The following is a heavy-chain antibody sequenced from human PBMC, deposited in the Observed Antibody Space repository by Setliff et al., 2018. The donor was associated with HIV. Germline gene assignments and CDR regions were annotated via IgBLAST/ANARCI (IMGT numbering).Heavy chain of an antibody. J-gene: IGHJ6*03. CDR3: ARESGSAYYYYYMDV. CDR1: GYSISSDYY. CDR2: IYTSGST. Sequence: SETLSLTCAVSGYSISSDYYWGWIRQPPGKGLEWIGRIYTSGSTNYNPSLKSRVTMSVDTSKNQFSLKMSSVTAADTAVYYFARESGSAYYYYYMDVWGKGTTVTVSS. V-gene: IGHV4-38-2*01. D-gene: IGHD1-26*01.